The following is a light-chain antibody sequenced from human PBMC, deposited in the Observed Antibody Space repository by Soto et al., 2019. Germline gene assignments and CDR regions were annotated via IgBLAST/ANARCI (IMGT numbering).Light chain of an antibody. CDR3: QQDNSYSWT. CDR1: QSISSW. CDR2: DAS. V-gene: IGKV1-5*01. J-gene: IGKJ1*01. Sequence: DIQMTQSPSTLSASVGDRVTITCRARQSISSWLAWYQQKPGKAPKLLIYDASSLESGVPSRFSGSGSVTEFTLALSSLQPDDSSTYYCQQDNSYSWTFGQVTKLEIK.